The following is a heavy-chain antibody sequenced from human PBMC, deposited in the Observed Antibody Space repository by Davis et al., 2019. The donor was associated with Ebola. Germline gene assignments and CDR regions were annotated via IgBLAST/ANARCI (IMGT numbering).Heavy chain of an antibody. Sequence: GGSLRLSCAASGFTFRSYAMTWVRQAPGKGLEWVSTMSGSGGSTYYTDSVKGRFTISRDNSKNILYLQMSSLRAEDTAVYYCVKGIVGTAKVYWGQGTLVTVSS. D-gene: IGHD1-26*01. V-gene: IGHV3-23*01. CDR1: GFTFRSYA. J-gene: IGHJ4*02. CDR3: VKGIVGTAKVY. CDR2: MSGSGGST.